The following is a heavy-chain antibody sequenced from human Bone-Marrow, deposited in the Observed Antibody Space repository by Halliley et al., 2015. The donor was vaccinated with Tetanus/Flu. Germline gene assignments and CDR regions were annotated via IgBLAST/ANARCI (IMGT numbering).Heavy chain of an antibody. CDR3: AKDNSGNSYFFTMGV. V-gene: IGHV3-23*01. CDR1: GFTFSSYA. D-gene: IGHD1-26*01. J-gene: IGHJ6*02. Sequence: SLRLSCAASGFTFSSYAMSWVRQAPGKGLEWVSTISASGAGTSYSDSVKGRFTISRDDSKNTLYLQMNSLRAEDTALYYCAKDNSGNSYFFTMGVCGQGTTVTVSS. CDR2: ISASGAGT.